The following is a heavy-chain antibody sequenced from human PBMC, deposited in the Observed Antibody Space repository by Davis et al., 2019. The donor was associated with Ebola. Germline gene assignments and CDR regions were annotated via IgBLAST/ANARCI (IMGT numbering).Heavy chain of an antibody. CDR2: ISYDGSNK. J-gene: IGHJ4*02. CDR3: ARAIAAAGTPPSTY. D-gene: IGHD6-13*01. CDR1: GFTFSGSA. V-gene: IGHV3-30-3*01. Sequence: GESLKISCAASGFTFSGSAMHWVRQAPGKGLEWVAVISYDGSNKYYADSVKGRFTISRDNSKNTLYLQMNSLRAEDTAVYYCARAIAAAGTPPSTYWGQGTLVTVSS.